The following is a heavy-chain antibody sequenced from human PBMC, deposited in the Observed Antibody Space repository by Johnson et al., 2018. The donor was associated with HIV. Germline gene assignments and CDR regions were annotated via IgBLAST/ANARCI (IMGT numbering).Heavy chain of an antibody. CDR1: GFTFSDYY. Sequence: QVLLVESGGGLVKPGGSLRLSCAASGFTFSDYYMSWIRQAPGKGLEWVSYISMSGRTIYYADSVKGRFTISRDNAKNSLYLQMNSLRAEDTAVYYCAREGFVVLPAAMRLFAFDIWGQGTMVTVSS. CDR3: AREGFVVLPAAMRLFAFDI. CDR2: ISMSGRTI. V-gene: IGHV3-11*04. D-gene: IGHD2-2*01. J-gene: IGHJ3*02.